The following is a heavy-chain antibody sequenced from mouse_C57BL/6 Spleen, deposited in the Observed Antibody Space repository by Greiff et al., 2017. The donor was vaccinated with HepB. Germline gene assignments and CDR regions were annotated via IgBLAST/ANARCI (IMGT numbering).Heavy chain of an antibody. Sequence: VQLQQSGAELVRPGTSVKVSCKASGYAFTNYLIEWVKQRPGQGLEWIGVINPGSGGTNYNEKFKGKATLTADKSSSTAYMQLSSLTSEDSAVYFCARETKVATDYYAMDYWGQRTSVTVSS. CDR2: INPGSGGT. J-gene: IGHJ4*01. V-gene: IGHV1-54*01. D-gene: IGHD1-1*01. CDR1: GYAFTNYL. CDR3: ARETKVATDYYAMDY.